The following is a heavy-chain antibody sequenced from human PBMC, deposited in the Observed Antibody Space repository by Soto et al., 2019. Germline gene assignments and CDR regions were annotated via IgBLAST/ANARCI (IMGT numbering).Heavy chain of an antibody. CDR3: ASYDYGDKDRFDY. J-gene: IGHJ4*02. CDR2: ISSSSSYI. V-gene: IGHV3-21*01. CDR1: GFTFSSYS. D-gene: IGHD4-17*01. Sequence: GESLKISCAASGFTFSSYSMNWVRQAPGKGLEWVSSISSSSSYIYYADSVKGRFTISRDNAKNSLYLQMNSLRAEDTAVYYCASYDYGDKDRFDYWGQGTLVTVSS.